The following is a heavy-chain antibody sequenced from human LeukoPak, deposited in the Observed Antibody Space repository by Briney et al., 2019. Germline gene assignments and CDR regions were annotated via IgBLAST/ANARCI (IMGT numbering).Heavy chain of an antibody. D-gene: IGHD4-23*01. Sequence: PGGSLRLSCAASGFTFSSYGMHWVRQAPGKGLEYVSSISSEGGSTYYADSVKGRFTISRDNSKNTLYLQMNSLRAEDTALYYCVKDRWVDYWGQGTLVTVSS. CDR1: GFTFSSYG. CDR2: ISSEGGST. J-gene: IGHJ4*02. CDR3: VKDRWVDY. V-gene: IGHV3-64D*09.